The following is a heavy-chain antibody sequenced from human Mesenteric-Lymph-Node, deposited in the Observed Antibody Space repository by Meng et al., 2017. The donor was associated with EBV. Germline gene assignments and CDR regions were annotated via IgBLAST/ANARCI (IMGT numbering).Heavy chain of an antibody. CDR2: IIPIFGTA. D-gene: IGHD3-3*01. CDR1: VGTFSSYA. J-gene: IGHJ4*02. Sequence: QLVRVQAEAKGKKPGSSVKVSCKASVGTFSSYAINWVRQAPGQGLEWMGGIIPIFGTANYAQKFQGRVTITADESTSTAYMELSSLRSEDTAVYYCARDSWSGYPYIDYWGQGTLVTVSS. CDR3: ARDSWSGYPYIDY. V-gene: IGHV1-69*01.